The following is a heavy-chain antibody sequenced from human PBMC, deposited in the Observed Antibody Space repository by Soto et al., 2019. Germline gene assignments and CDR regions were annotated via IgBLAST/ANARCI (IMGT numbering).Heavy chain of an antibody. J-gene: IGHJ5*02. CDR1: GFTFSSYG. V-gene: IGHV3-33*01. Sequence: PGGSLRLSCAASGFTFSSYGMHWVRQAPGKGLEWVAVIWYDGSNKYYADSVKGRFTISRDNSKNTLYLQMNSLRAEDTAVYYCARDKGAAEFDPWGQGTLVTVSS. CDR3: ARDKGAAEFDP. CDR2: IWYDGSNK. D-gene: IGHD6-13*01.